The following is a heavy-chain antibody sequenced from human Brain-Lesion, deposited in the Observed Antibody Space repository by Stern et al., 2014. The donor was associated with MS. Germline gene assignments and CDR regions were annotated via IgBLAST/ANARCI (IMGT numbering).Heavy chain of an antibody. D-gene: IGHD5-18*01. V-gene: IGHV4-61*02. CDR2: IHASGSA. J-gene: IGHJ4*02. CDR1: GGSISSGSDY. Sequence: VHLVESGPGLVKPSQTLSLTCTVSGGSISSGSDYWSWIRQPVGKGLEWIGRIHASGSAFYTPSLKSRVPISTDTSMNQFSLELNSATAADTAIYYCASGYRIFDYWGQGSLVTVSS. CDR3: ASGYRIFDY.